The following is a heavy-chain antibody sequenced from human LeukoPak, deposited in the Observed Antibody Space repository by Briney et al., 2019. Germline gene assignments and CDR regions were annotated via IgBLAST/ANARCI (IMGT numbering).Heavy chain of an antibody. V-gene: IGHV4-39*01. CDR1: GGSISRSTYY. Sequence: SETLSLTCTVSGGSISRSTYYWGWIRQPPGKGLEWIGSIFYSGSTYYNPSLKSRVTISVDTSTNQFSLKLSSVTAADTAVYYCARVRGVHDFWSGYYTLDYWGQGTLVTVSS. D-gene: IGHD3-3*01. J-gene: IGHJ4*02. CDR3: ARVRGVHDFWSGYYTLDY. CDR2: IFYSGST.